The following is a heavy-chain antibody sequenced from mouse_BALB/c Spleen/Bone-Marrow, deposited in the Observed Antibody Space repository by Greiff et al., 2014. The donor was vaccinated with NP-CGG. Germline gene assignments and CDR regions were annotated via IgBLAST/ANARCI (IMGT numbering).Heavy chain of an antibody. J-gene: IGHJ3*01. CDR2: IDPANGNT. CDR3: ASYYYGSSSFAY. Sequence: VQLQQSGAELVKPGASVKLSCTASGFNIKDTYMHWVKQRPEQGLEWIGRIDPANGNTKYDPKFQGKATITADTSSNTAYLQLSSLTSEDTAAYYCASYYYGSSSFAYWGQGTLVTVSA. CDR1: GFNIKDTY. D-gene: IGHD1-1*01. V-gene: IGHV14-3*02.